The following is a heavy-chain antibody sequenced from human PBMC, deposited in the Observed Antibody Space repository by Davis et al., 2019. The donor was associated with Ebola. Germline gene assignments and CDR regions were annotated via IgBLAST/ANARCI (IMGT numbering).Heavy chain of an antibody. CDR2: IYYSGST. Sequence: MPSETLSLTCPLSGRSISSSSYYWGWIRQPPGKGREWIGSIYYSGSTYYNPSLKSRVTISVDTSKNQFSLKLSSVTAADTAVYYCASRQAAPDRGPWFDPWGQGTLVTVSS. D-gene: IGHD6-13*01. CDR3: ASRQAAPDRGPWFDP. V-gene: IGHV4-39*01. CDR1: GRSISSSSYY. J-gene: IGHJ5*02.